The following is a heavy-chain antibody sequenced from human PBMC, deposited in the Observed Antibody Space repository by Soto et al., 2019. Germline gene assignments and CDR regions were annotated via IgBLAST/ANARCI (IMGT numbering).Heavy chain of an antibody. Sequence: SETLSLTFAVYGGSFRGYYWTWIRQPPGKGLGWVGEIGHSGSATYSPSLKSRVTISVDTSNNQFSLRLSSVTAADTAVYYCARGGNCIVSSCPLGSHYGMDVWGQGTTVTVSS. V-gene: IGHV4-34*01. CDR1: GGSFRGYY. D-gene: IGHD2-15*01. CDR3: ARGGNCIVSSCPLGSHYGMDV. CDR2: IGHSGSA. J-gene: IGHJ6*02.